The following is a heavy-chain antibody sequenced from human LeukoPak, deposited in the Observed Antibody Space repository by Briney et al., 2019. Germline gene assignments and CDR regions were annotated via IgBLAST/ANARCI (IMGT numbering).Heavy chain of an antibody. CDR3: ATTLYDSSGYYPEYYFDY. D-gene: IGHD3-22*01. Sequence: ASVKVSCKASGYTFTSYGISWVRQAPGQGLEWMGWISAYNGNTNCAQKLQGRVTMTTDTSTSTAYMELRSLRSDDTAVYYCATTLYDSSGYYPEYYFDYWGQGTLVTVSS. CDR2: ISAYNGNT. J-gene: IGHJ4*02. V-gene: IGHV1-18*01. CDR1: GYTFTSYG.